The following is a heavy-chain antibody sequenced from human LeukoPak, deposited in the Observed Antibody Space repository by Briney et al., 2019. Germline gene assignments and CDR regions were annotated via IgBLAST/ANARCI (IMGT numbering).Heavy chain of an antibody. D-gene: IGHD6-13*01. V-gene: IGHV3-15*01. CDR1: GFTFSNAW. J-gene: IGHJ4*02. CDR2: FKTKTDGGTT. CDR3: TTGQRLVLYY. Sequence: PGGSLSLSWAASGFTFSNAWMSWLRQAPGKGREWVGRFKTKTDGGTTDYAAPVKGRFTISRDDSKNTLYLQMNSLKTEDTALYYCTTGQRLVLYYWGQGTLVTVSS.